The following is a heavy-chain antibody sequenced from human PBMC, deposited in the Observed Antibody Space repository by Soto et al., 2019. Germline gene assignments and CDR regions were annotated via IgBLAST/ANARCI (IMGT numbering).Heavy chain of an antibody. CDR3: SKGDSGWCDP. CDR1: GFTFSSYG. V-gene: IGHV3-30*18. Sequence: QVQLVESGGGVVQPGRSLRLSCAASGFTFSSYGMHWVRQAPGKGLEWVAVISYDGSNKYYADSVKGRFTISRDNSKNTLYLQMNSLRAEDTAVYYCSKGDSGWCDPWGQGTLVTVSS. D-gene: IGHD3-22*01. CDR2: ISYDGSNK. J-gene: IGHJ5*02.